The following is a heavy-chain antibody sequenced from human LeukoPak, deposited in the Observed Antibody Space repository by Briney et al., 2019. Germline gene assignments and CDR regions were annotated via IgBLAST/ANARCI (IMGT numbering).Heavy chain of an antibody. CDR1: GSTFITYA. D-gene: IGHD5-18*01. V-gene: IGHV1-69*04. CDR2: IIPILGIT. CDR3: ARDRALVRELWSASAFDY. J-gene: IGHJ4*02. Sequence: GASVKVSCKASGSTFITYAISWVRQAPGQGLEWMGRIIPILGITNYAQKFQGRVTITADKSTNTAYMELSNLRSEDTAVYYCARDRALVRELWSASAFDYWGQGTLVTVSS.